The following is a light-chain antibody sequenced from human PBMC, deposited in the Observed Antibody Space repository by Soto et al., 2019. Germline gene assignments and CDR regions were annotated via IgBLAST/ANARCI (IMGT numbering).Light chain of an antibody. J-gene: IGLJ1*01. CDR3: MSYAGMYTYV. Sequence: QSVPTQPPSASGSPGQSVTISCTGTSSDVGGYNYLSWYQHRPGKAPQLIIYEVTKRPSGVPNRFFGSKSGNTASLTVSGLQAEDEADYFCMSYAGMYTYVFGTGTKVTVL. V-gene: IGLV2-8*01. CDR1: SSDVGGYNY. CDR2: EVT.